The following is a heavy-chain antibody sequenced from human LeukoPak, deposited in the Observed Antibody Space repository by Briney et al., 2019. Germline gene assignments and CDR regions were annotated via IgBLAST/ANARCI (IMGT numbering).Heavy chain of an antibody. J-gene: IGHJ4*02. D-gene: IGHD6-13*01. CDR2: IKQDGSEK. CDR1: GFTFSDYW. V-gene: IGHV3-7*01. Sequence: PGGSLRLSCAASGFTFSDYWMSWVRQAPGKGLEWVANIKQDGSEKYYVDSVKGRFTISRDKAKTSLYLQMNTLRAEDTAVYYCARTLRSSRATWWGQGTLVTVSS. CDR3: ARTLRSSRATW.